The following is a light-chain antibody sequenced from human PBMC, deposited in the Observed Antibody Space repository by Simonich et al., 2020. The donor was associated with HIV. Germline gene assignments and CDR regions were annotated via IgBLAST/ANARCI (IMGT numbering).Light chain of an antibody. CDR1: SGSIASNY. Sequence: NFMLTQPHSVSESPGKTVTISCTRRSGSIASNYVQWYQQRPGSAPTTVIYDDNLRPSGVPDRFSGSIDSSSNSASLTISGLKTEDEADYYCQSYDNSNLVFGGGTKLTVL. CDR2: DDN. CDR3: QSYDNSNLV. J-gene: IGLJ3*02. V-gene: IGLV6-57*03.